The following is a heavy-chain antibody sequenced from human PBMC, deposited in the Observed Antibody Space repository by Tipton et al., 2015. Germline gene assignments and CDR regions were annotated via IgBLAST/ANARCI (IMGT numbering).Heavy chain of an antibody. J-gene: IGHJ4*02. CDR1: GHSINSGGHY. Sequence: TLSLTCTVSGHSINSGGHYWGWVRQHPVKGLQWIGYIYYSGTAYYNPSLKSLVTVSVDTSKNQFSPKMTSVTAADTAVYYCARVLHYYPSGGYFASWGQGTLVTVSS. CDR2: IYYSGTA. CDR3: ARVLHYYPSGGYFAS. V-gene: IGHV4-31*01. D-gene: IGHD3-10*01.